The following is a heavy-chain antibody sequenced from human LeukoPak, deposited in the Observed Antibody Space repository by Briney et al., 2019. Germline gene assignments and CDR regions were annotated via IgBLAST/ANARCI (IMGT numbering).Heavy chain of an antibody. Sequence: GGSPRLSCAASGFTFSTYGMHWVRQAPGKGLEWVAVIWYDGRTQFCAESVKGRFAVSRDNSKTTLYLQMNSLRAEDTAVYHCARGEYYHESSGYPNYWGQGTLVTVSS. CDR2: IWYDGRTQ. J-gene: IGHJ4*02. CDR1: GFTFSTYG. CDR3: ARGEYYHESSGYPNY. V-gene: IGHV3-33*01. D-gene: IGHD3-22*01.